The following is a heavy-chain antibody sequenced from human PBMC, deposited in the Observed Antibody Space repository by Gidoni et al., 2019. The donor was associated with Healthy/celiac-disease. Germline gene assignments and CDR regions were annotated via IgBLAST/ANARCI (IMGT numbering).Heavy chain of an antibody. CDR3: AREDLRWYGMDV. V-gene: IGHV1-69*01. CDR1: GGTFSSYA. J-gene: IGHJ6*02. Sequence: QVQLVQSGAEVKKPGSSVTVSCKASGGTFSSYAISWVRQAPGQGLVWMGGIIPSFGTANYAQKFQGRVTITADESTSTAYMELSSLRSEDTAVYYCAREDLRWYGMDVWGQGTTVTVSS. CDR2: IIPSFGTA. D-gene: IGHD4-17*01.